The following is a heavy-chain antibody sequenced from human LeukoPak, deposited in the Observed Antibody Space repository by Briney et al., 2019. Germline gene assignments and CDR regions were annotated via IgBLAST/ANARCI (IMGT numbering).Heavy chain of an antibody. CDR2: IYHSGST. CDR1: GGSISSYY. V-gene: IGHV4-59*12. D-gene: IGHD6-19*01. CDR3: ARGEIAVKDFDL. J-gene: IGHJ2*01. Sequence: SSETLSLTCTVSGGSISSYYWSWIRQPPGKGLEWIGYIYHSGSTYYNPSLKSRVTISVDRSKNQFSLKLSSVTAADTAVYYCARGEIAVKDFDLWGRGTLVTVSS.